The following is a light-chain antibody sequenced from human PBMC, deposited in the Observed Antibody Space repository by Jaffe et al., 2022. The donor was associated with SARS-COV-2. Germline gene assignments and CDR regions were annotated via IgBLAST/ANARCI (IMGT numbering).Light chain of an antibody. V-gene: IGKV1-39*01. CDR1: QSISNY. CDR2: AAS. J-gene: IGKJ1*01. CDR3: QQSYSTLGT. Sequence: DIQMTQSPSSLSASVGDRVTITCRASQSISNYLNWYQQKPGKAPKLLIYAASSLQSGVPSRFSGSGSGTDFTLTISSLQPEDSATYYCQQSYSTLGTFGQGTKVEIK.